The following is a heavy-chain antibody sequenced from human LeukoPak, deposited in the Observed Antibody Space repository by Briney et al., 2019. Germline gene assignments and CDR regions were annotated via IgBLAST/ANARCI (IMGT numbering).Heavy chain of an antibody. CDR2: IYYNGSP. J-gene: IGHJ3*02. D-gene: IGHD6-13*01. CDR1: GASISSYY. V-gene: IGHV4-59*01. CDR3: ARCRGYSSSWAGTFDI. Sequence: SETLSLTCTVSGASISSYYWSWIRQPPGKGLEWIGYIYYNGSPNYNPSLKSRVTMSLGTSENQFSLKLTSVTAADTAVYYCARCRGYSSSWAGTFDIWGQGTMVTVSS.